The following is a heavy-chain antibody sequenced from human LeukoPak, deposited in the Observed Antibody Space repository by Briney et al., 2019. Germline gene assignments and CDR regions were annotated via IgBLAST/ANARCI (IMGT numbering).Heavy chain of an antibody. CDR2: IYSGGST. Sequence: GGSLRPSCAASGFTVSSNYMSWVRQAPGKGLEWVSVIYSGGSTYYADSVKGRFTISRDNSKNTLYLQMNSLRAEDTAVYYCARNARNYYYYYMDVWGKGTTVTVSS. V-gene: IGHV3-66*01. CDR3: ARNARNYYYYYMDV. J-gene: IGHJ6*03. CDR1: GFTVSSNY.